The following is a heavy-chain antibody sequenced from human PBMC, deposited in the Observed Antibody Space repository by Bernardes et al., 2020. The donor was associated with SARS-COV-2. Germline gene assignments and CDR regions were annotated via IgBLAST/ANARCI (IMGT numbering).Heavy chain of an antibody. Sequence: GGSLRLSCAASGFTFSSYCMHWVRQAPGKGLEWVADISYDGSIKYYADSVKGRFTISRDNSKNTLYLQMNSLRAEDTAVYYCAKTHSGSYSDGFDIWGQGTMVTVAS. CDR3: AKTHSGSYSDGFDI. CDR1: GFTFSSYC. CDR2: ISYDGSIK. V-gene: IGHV3-30*18. D-gene: IGHD1-26*01. J-gene: IGHJ3*02.